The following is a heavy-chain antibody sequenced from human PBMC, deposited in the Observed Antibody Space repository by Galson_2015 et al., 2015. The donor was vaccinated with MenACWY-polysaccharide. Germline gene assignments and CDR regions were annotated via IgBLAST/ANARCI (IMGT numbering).Heavy chain of an antibody. CDR2: IYPRGAT. V-gene: IGHV3-53*01. CDR1: GFSVSESF. J-gene: IGHJ4*02. Sequence: SLRLSCAVSGFSVSESFLRWVRQVPGRGLEYVSDIYPRGATYYRDSVRGRFTMSRDAFQNSLYLQMNNLRVEDTAIYFCARESNWAYDSWGTGTLVTVSS. CDR3: ARESNWAYDS. D-gene: IGHD3-16*01.